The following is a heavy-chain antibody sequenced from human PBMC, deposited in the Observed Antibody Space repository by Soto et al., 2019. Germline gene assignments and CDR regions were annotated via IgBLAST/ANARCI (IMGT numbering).Heavy chain of an antibody. D-gene: IGHD3-22*01. Sequence: SETLSLTCAVSGGSISSSNWWSWVRQPPGKGLEWIGEIYHSGSTNYNPSLKSRVTISVDKSKNQFSLKLSSVTAADTAVYYCARVMRHDSSGYYLLHQSYYYYYGMDVWGQGTTVTVYS. CDR3: ARVMRHDSSGYYLLHQSYYYYYGMDV. CDR1: GGSISSSNW. J-gene: IGHJ6*02. V-gene: IGHV4-4*02. CDR2: IYHSGST.